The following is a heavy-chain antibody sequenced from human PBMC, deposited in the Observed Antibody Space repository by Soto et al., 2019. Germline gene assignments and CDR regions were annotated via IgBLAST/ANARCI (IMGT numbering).Heavy chain of an antibody. J-gene: IGHJ3*01. D-gene: IGHD2-2*01. CDR2: TYYRSKWYN. V-gene: IGHV6-1*01. Sequence: SQTLSLTCAISVYSFSSNGVAWNWIIQSPSRGLEWLGRTYYRSKWYNDYAVSVKSRITVNPDTSKNQFSLQLSSVTPEDTAVYCCARGKYYGFDVWGQGTMVIVS. CDR3: ARGKYYGFDV. CDR1: VYSFSSNGVA.